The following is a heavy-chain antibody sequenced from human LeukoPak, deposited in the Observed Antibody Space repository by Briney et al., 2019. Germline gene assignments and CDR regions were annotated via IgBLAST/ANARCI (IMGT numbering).Heavy chain of an antibody. V-gene: IGHV4-34*01. J-gene: IGHJ4*02. Sequence: KSSETLSLTCAVYGGSFSGYYWSWIRQPPGKGLEWIGEINHSGSTNYNPSLKSRVTISVDTSKNQFSLKLSSVTAADTAVYYCARGFVVAGTFDYWGQGTLVTVSS. CDR2: INHSGST. CDR1: GGSFSGYY. CDR3: ARGFVVAGTFDY. D-gene: IGHD6-19*01.